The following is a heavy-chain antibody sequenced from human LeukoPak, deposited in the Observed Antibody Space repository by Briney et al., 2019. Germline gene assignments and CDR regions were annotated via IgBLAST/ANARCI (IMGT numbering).Heavy chain of an antibody. CDR2: INPNSGGT. J-gene: IGHJ3*02. CDR1: GYTFTGYY. Sequence: ASVKVSCKASGYTFTGYYMHWVRQAPGQGLEWMGWINPNSGGTNYAQKFQGRVTMTRDTSISTAYMELSRLRSDDTAVYYCARDRRAYYDSSGSPYLTSNDAFDIWGQGTMVTVSS. V-gene: IGHV1-2*02. D-gene: IGHD3-22*01. CDR3: ARDRRAYYDSSGSPYLTSNDAFDI.